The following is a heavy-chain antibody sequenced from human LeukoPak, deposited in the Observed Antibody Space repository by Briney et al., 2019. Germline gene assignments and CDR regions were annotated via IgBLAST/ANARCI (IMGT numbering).Heavy chain of an antibody. CDR2: ISYDGSNK. CDR3: AKDLGSGSYPDAFDI. V-gene: IGHV3-30*18. Sequence: GGSLRLSCAASGFTFSSYGMHWVRQAPGKGLEWVAVISYDGSNKYYADSVKGRFTISRDNSKNTLYPQMNSLRAEDTAVYYCAKDLGSGSYPDAFDIWGQGTMVTVSS. J-gene: IGHJ3*02. D-gene: IGHD1-26*01. CDR1: GFTFSSYG.